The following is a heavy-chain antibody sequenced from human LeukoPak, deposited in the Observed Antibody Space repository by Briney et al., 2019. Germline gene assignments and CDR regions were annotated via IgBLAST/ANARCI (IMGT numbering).Heavy chain of an antibody. D-gene: IGHD1-26*01. V-gene: IGHV3-74*01. J-gene: IGHJ4*02. Sequence: GGSLRLSCAASGFTFSNYWMHWIRQVPGKGLVWVSHIKYDGSATNYADSVKGRFTISRDNAKNTLYLQMNSLRAEDTAVYYCAKEAVGVRPDYWGQGTLVTVSS. CDR2: IKYDGSAT. CDR1: GFTFSNYW. CDR3: AKEAVGVRPDY.